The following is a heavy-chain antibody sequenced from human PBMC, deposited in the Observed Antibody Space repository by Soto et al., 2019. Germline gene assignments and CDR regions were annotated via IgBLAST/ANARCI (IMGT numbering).Heavy chain of an antibody. CDR3: ANVPIWCSSTSCYTEGFDY. J-gene: IGHJ4*02. V-gene: IGHV3-23*01. CDR1: GFSFSDYA. D-gene: IGHD2-2*02. CDR2: ISAGGST. Sequence: GSLRLSCTASGFSFSDYAMSWVRQPPGKGLEWVSVISAGGSTYYADSVKGRFTVSRANSKNTLYLQMNSLRAEDTAVYYCANVPIWCSSTSCYTEGFDYWGQGTLVTVSS.